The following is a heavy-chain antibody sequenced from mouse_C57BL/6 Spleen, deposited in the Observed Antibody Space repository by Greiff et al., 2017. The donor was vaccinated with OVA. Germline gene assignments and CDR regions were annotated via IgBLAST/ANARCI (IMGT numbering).Heavy chain of an antibody. J-gene: IGHJ4*01. CDR1: GYTFTSYW. D-gene: IGHD3-1*01. Sequence: QVHVKQPGAELVMPGASVKLSCKASGYTFTSYWMHWVKQRPGQGLEWIGEIDPSDSYTNYNQKFKGKSTLTVDKSSSTAYMQLSSLTSEDSAVYYCARRGYTFYAMDYWGQGTSVTVSS. V-gene: IGHV1-69*01. CDR3: ARRGYTFYAMDY. CDR2: IDPSDSYT.